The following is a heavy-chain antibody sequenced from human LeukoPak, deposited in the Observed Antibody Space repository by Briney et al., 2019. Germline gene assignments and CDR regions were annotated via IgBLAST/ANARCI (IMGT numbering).Heavy chain of an antibody. CDR2: IWSDGSNK. D-gene: IGHD2-21*02. J-gene: IGHJ6*02. CDR1: GFIFSSYA. V-gene: IGHV3-33*01. Sequence: GGSLRLSCAASGFIFSSYAMHWVRQAPGTGLEWVAVIWSDGSNKYYADSVKGRFTISRDNSKNTLYLQMNSLRAEDTAVYYCARDRGVTLFYYGMDVWGQGTTVTVSS. CDR3: ARDRGVTLFYYGMDV.